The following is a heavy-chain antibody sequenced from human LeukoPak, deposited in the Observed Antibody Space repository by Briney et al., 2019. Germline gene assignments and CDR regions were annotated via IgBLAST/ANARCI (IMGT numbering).Heavy chain of an antibody. Sequence: GGSLRLSCAASGFTFSTYSMHWVRQAPDKGLEWVALILNDGSNEHYADSVKGRFTISRDNSENTVYLQMNSLRAEDTAVYYCATDPRDDYYKFDFWGQGTLVTVSS. CDR2: ILNDGSNE. CDR3: ATDPRDDYYKFDF. J-gene: IGHJ4*02. CDR1: GFTFSTYS. D-gene: IGHD3-10*01. V-gene: IGHV3-30*04.